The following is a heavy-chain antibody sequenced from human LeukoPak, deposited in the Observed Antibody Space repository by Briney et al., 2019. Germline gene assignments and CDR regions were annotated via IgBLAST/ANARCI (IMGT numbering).Heavy chain of an antibody. CDR2: ISGSGGST. J-gene: IGHJ1*01. V-gene: IGHV3-23*01. CDR3: AKYYDSSGYYGYFQH. Sequence: GGSLRLSCAASGFTFSSYAMSWVRQAPGKGLERVSAISGSGGSTYYADSVKGRFTISRDNSKNTLYLQMNSLRAEDTAVYYCAKYYDSSGYYGYFQHWGQGTLVTVSS. D-gene: IGHD3-22*01. CDR1: GFTFSSYA.